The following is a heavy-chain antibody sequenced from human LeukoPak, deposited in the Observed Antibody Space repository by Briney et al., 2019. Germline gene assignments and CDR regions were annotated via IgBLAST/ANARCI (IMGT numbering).Heavy chain of an antibody. V-gene: IGHV5-10-1*01. CDR2: IDPSDSYT. Sequence: PGESLKISCKGSGYSFSSYWINWVRQMPGKGLEWMGRIDPSDSYTNYNPSFQGHVTISADKSISTAYLQWSSLKASDTAIYYCARHTISDYWGQGTQVTVSS. J-gene: IGHJ4*02. D-gene: IGHD3-10*01. CDR3: ARHTISDY. CDR1: GYSFSSYW.